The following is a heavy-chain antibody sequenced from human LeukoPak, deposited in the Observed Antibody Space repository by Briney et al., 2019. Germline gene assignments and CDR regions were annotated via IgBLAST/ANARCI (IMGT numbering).Heavy chain of an antibody. Sequence: PGGSLRLSCAASGFSFSNYDMSWVRQAPGKGLDWILSISDSGSRTYYADSVKGRFTISRDNSKNTLDLQMNSLRPVDTAVYYCAKLRGTGGIYYYYMDVWGKGTTVTVSS. CDR2: ISDSGSRT. J-gene: IGHJ6*03. CDR1: GFSFSNYD. D-gene: IGHD3-16*01. V-gene: IGHV3-23*01. CDR3: AKLRGTGGIYYYYMDV.